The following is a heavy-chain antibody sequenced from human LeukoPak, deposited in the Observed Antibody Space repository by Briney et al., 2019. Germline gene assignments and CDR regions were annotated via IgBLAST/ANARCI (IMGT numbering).Heavy chain of an antibody. CDR3: ARQAYSSNLGWFDP. CDR2: IHNSGST. J-gene: IGHJ5*02. Sequence: SETLSLTCTVSGGSISSGSYYWGWIRQPPGKGLEWIGNIHNSGSTYYNPSLKSRVTISVDTSKNQFSLKLSSVTAADTAVYYCARQAYSSNLGWFDPWGQGTLVTVSS. CDR1: GGSISSGSYY. V-gene: IGHV4-39*01. D-gene: IGHD6-13*01.